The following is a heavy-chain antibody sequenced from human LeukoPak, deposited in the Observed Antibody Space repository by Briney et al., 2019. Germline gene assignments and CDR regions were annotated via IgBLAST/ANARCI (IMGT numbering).Heavy chain of an antibody. Sequence: PSETLSFTCTVSGGSISGYSWSWIRQPPGKGLEYIGYIYYSGSINYNPSLKSRVTISVDTSKNQLSLKLNSVTTADTAVYYCARGTENTAALGYWGQGTLVTVSS. V-gene: IGHV4-59*01. CDR2: IYYSGSI. CDR3: ARGTENTAALGY. CDR1: GGSISGYS. D-gene: IGHD6-25*01. J-gene: IGHJ4*02.